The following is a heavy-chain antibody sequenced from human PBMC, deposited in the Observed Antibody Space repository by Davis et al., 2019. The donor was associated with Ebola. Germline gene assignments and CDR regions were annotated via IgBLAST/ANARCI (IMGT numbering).Heavy chain of an antibody. Sequence: PGGSLRLSCAASGLTFSSYSMNWVRQAPGKGLEWVSVIYSGGSTYYADSVKGRFTISRDNSKNTLYLQMNSLRAEDTAVYYCARVGRDGYNWADYWGQGTLVTVSS. J-gene: IGHJ4*02. V-gene: IGHV3-66*01. CDR3: ARVGRDGYNWADY. CDR2: IYSGGST. D-gene: IGHD5-24*01. CDR1: GLTFSSYS.